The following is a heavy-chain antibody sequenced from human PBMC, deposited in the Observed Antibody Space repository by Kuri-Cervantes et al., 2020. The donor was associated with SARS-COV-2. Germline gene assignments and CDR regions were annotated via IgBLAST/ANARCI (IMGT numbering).Heavy chain of an antibody. CDR1: GGTFSSYA. V-gene: IGHV1-69*13. D-gene: IGHD6-13*01. CDR3: ARHQGGSSSRLWYAFDI. Sequence: SVKVSCKASGGTFSSYAISWVRQAPGQGLEWMGGIIPIFGTANYAQKFQGRVTITADESTSTAYVELSSLRSEDTAVYYCARHQGGSSSRLWYAFDIWGQGTMVTVSS. J-gene: IGHJ3*02. CDR2: IIPIFGTA.